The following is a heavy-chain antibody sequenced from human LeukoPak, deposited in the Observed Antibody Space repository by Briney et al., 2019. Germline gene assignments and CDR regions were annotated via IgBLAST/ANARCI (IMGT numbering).Heavy chain of an antibody. CDR3: ARGGAARPDF. CDR2: ISDSGGST. V-gene: IGHV3-23*01. Sequence: GGSLRLSCAASRFTFSSYAMSWVRQAPGKGLEWISGISDSGGSTFYADSVKGRFTISRDNSKNSLYLQMNSLRVEDTAVYYCARGGAARPDFWGQGTLVTVSS. D-gene: IGHD6-6*01. CDR1: RFTFSSYA. J-gene: IGHJ4*02.